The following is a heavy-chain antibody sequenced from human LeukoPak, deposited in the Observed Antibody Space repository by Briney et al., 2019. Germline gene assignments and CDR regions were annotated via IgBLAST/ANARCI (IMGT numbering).Heavy chain of an antibody. CDR2: IRYDGSNQ. J-gene: IGHJ4*02. CDR1: GFTFSKYW. V-gene: IGHV3-30*02. CDR3: AKDLPSSAAMVTCDY. Sequence: GGSLRLSCAASGFTFSKYWMHWVRQAPGKGLEWVAFIRYDGSNQYYADSVKGRFIISRDNSKNMLYLQMNSLRVEDTATYYCAKDLPSSAAMVTCDYWGQGARVTVSS. D-gene: IGHD5-18*01.